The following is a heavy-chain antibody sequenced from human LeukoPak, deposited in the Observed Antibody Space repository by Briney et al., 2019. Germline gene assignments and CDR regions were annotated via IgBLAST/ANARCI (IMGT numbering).Heavy chain of an antibody. Sequence: ASVKVSCKASGGTFSSYAISWVRQAPGQGLEWMGGIIPIFGTANYAQKFQGRVTITTDESTSTAYMELNSLRSEDTAVYYCARDTISGSYFDYWGQGTLVTVSS. CDR1: GGTFSSYA. CDR2: IIPIFGTA. CDR3: ARDTISGSYFDY. D-gene: IGHD1-26*01. J-gene: IGHJ4*02. V-gene: IGHV1-69*05.